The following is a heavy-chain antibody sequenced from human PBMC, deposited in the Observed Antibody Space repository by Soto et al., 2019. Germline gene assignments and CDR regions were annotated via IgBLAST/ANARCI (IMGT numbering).Heavy chain of an antibody. CDR2: ISGSGGST. D-gene: IGHD3-3*01. Sequence: GGSLRLSCAASGFTFSSYAMSWVRQAPGKGLEWVSAISGSGGSTYYADSVKGRFTISRDNSKNTLYLQMNSLRAEDTAVYYCAKLSIFGVVIIPNFDYWGQGTLVTVSS. J-gene: IGHJ4*02. CDR1: GFTFSSYA. V-gene: IGHV3-23*01. CDR3: AKLSIFGVVIIPNFDY.